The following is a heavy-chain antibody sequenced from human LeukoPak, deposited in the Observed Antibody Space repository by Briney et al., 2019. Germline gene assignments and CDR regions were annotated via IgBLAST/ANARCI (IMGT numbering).Heavy chain of an antibody. J-gene: IGHJ2*01. D-gene: IGHD3-9*01. CDR1: GASISSYY. V-gene: IGHV4-59*01. Sequence: KPSETLSLTCTVSGASISSYYWSWMRQPPGKGLEWLGYIYYSGSTNYNPSLKSRVTISVDTSKNQFSLKLSSVTAADTAVYYCARDRGHYDILTGYYGPYWYFDLWGRGTLVTVSS. CDR2: IYYSGST. CDR3: ARDRGHYDILTGYYGPYWYFDL.